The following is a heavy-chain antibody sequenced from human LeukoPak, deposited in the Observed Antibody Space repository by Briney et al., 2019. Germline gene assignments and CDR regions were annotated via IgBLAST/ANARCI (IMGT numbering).Heavy chain of an antibody. Sequence: SETLSLTCTVSGGSISSYYWSWIRQPPGKGLEWIGYICYSGSTNYNPSLKSRVTISVDTSKNQFSLKLSSVTAADTAVYYCAARDYYDSSGYYDYWGQGTLVTVSS. J-gene: IGHJ4*02. CDR2: ICYSGST. D-gene: IGHD3-22*01. CDR1: GGSISSYY. V-gene: IGHV4-59*01. CDR3: AARDYYDSSGYYDY.